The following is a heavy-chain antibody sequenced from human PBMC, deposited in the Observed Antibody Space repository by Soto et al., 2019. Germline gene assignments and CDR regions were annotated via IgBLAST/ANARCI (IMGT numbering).Heavy chain of an antibody. D-gene: IGHD3-9*01. CDR3: AKIVPERPRFNLFRYFDARNWFDP. CDR1: GFTFSSYA. Sequence: PGGSLRLSCAASGFTFSSYAMSWVRQAPGKGLEWVSAISGSGGSTYYADSVKGRFTISRDNSKNTLYLQMNSLRAEDTAVYYCAKIVPERPRFNLFRYFDARNWFDPWGQGTLVTVSS. CDR2: ISGSGGST. V-gene: IGHV3-23*01. J-gene: IGHJ5*02.